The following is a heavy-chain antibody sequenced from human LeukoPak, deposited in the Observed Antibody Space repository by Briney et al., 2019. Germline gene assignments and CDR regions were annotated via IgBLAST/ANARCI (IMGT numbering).Heavy chain of an antibody. CDR2: INPNSGGT. CDR1: GYTFTVYY. CDR3: ARDEYCSSTSCFGGWFDP. V-gene: IGHV1-2*02. J-gene: IGHJ5*02. D-gene: IGHD2-2*01. Sequence: ASVKVSCKASGYTFTVYYMHWVRQAPGQGLEWMGWINPNSGGTNYAQKFQGRVTMTRDTSISTAYMELSRLRSDDTAVYYCARDEYCSSTSCFGGWFDPWGQGTLVTVSS.